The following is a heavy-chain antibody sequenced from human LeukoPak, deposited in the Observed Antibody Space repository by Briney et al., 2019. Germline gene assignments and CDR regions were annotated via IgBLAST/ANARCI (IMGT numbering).Heavy chain of an antibody. CDR1: GFTVSSNY. CDR3: ARYTEDYYDSLYYFDY. Sequence: GGSLRLSCAASGFTVSSNYMSWVRQAQGKGLEWVSVIYSGGSTYYADSVKGRFTISRDNSKNTLYLQMNSLRAEDTAVYYCARYTEDYYDSLYYFDYWGQGTLVTVSS. D-gene: IGHD3-22*01. J-gene: IGHJ4*02. CDR2: IYSGGST. V-gene: IGHV3-53*01.